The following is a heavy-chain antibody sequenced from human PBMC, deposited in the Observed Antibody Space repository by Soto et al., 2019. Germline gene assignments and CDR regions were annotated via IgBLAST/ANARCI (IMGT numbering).Heavy chain of an antibody. V-gene: IGHV4-39*01. D-gene: IGHD6-19*01. CDR2: IYYSGST. J-gene: IGHJ6*02. CDR1: GGSISSSSYY. CDR3: ARWNSSGPPPYYYGMDV. Sequence: LSLTCTVSGGSISSSSYYWGWIRQPPGKGLEWIGSIYYSGSTYYNPSLKSRVTISVDTSKNQFSLKLSSVTAADTAVYYCARWNSSGPPPYYYGMDVWGQGTTVTVSS.